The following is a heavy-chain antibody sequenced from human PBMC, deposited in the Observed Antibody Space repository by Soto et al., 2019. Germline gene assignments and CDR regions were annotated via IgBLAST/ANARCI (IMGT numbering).Heavy chain of an antibody. CDR1: GFTFSPYW. Sequence: VQLVESGGGLVQPGGSLRLSCAASGFTFSPYWMHWVRQAPGKGLVWVSRITSDGSSTIYADSVKGRFTISRDNAKNTLSLHMNSLRVEDTAIYYCVRSFDYWCQGIPVTVSS. CDR3: VRSFDY. J-gene: IGHJ4*02. CDR2: ITSDGSST. V-gene: IGHV3-74*01.